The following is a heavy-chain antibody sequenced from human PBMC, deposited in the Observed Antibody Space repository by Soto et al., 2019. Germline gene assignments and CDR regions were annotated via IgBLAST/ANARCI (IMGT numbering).Heavy chain of an antibody. CDR3: ARGGDFKNYEYYFDY. CDR2: IYYSGST. CDR1: GGSISSYY. Sequence: SETLSLTCTVSGGSISSYYWSWIRQPPGKGLEWIGYIYYSGSTNYNPSLKSRVTISVDTSKNQFSLKLSSVTAADTAVYYCARGGDFKNYEYYFDYWGQGTLVTVSS. D-gene: IGHD1-7*01. V-gene: IGHV4-59*01. J-gene: IGHJ4*02.